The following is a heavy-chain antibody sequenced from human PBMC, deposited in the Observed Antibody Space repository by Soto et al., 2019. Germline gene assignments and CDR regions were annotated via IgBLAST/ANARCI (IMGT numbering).Heavy chain of an antibody. CDR3: AKNEVGYCSGGSCYGYGMDV. D-gene: IGHD2-15*01. V-gene: IGHV3-23*01. CDR2: ISGSGGST. J-gene: IGHJ6*02. Sequence: EVPLLESGGGLVQPGGSLRLSCAASGFTFSSYAMSWVRQAPGKGLEWVSAISGSGGSTYYADSVKGRFTISRDNSKNTLYLQMNSLRAEDTAVYYCAKNEVGYCSGGSCYGYGMDVWGQGTTVTVSS. CDR1: GFTFSSYA.